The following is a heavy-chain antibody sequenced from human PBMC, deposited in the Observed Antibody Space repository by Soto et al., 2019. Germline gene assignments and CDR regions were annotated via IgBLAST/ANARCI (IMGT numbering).Heavy chain of an antibody. J-gene: IGHJ6*02. CDR3: ARLGSGCSSTSRLEISRGTDDYYYYGMDV. V-gene: IGHV4-39*01. Sequence: PSETLSLTCTVSGGSISSSSYYWGWIRQPPGKGLEWIGSINYSGSTYYNPSLKSRVTISVDTSKNQFSLKLSSVTAADTAVYYCARLGSGCSSTSRLEISRGTDDYYYYGMDVWGQGTTVTVSS. CDR1: GGSISSSSYY. D-gene: IGHD2-2*01. CDR2: INYSGST.